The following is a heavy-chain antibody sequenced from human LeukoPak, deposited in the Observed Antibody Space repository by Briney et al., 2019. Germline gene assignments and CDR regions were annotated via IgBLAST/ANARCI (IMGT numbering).Heavy chain of an antibody. J-gene: IGHJ4*02. V-gene: IGHV4-34*01. Sequence: NPGGSLRLSCAASGFSVRTNYMSWIRQPPGKGLEWIGEINHSGSADYNPSLKSRVTISVDTSKNQFSLNLNSVTAADTAVYYCARAYPLPLSGPVDYWGQGTLVTVSS. CDR1: GFSVRTNY. CDR2: INHSGSA. CDR3: ARAYPLPLSGPVDY.